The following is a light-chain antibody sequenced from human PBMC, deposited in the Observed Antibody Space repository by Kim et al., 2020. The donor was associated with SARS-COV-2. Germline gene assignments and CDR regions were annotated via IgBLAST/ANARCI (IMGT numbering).Light chain of an antibody. J-gene: IGLJ3*02. CDR2: ETS. CDR1: IGAFTSGHY. CDR3: LPSHGDTRV. Sequence: QAVVTQEPSLTVSPGGTVTLTCGSNIGAFTSGHYPSWFQQKPGQAPGSLIYETSKKQSWTPARFSGSLLGGKGALTLSGAQPEDEADYYCLPSHGDTRVFGGGTQLTVL. V-gene: IGLV7-46*01.